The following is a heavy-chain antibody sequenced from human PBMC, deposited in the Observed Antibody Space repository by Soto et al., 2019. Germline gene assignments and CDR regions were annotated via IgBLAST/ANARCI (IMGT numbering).Heavy chain of an antibody. V-gene: IGHV1-69*13. CDR2: IIPIFGTA. CDR3: ARPYCCGGSCSNWFDP. J-gene: IGHJ5*01. Sequence: GASVKVSCKASGGTFSSYAISWVRQAPGQGLEWMGGIIPIFGTANYAQKFQGRVTITADESTSTAYMELSSLRSEDTAVYYCARPYCCGGSCSNWFDPWGQGTLVTVSS. D-gene: IGHD2-15*01. CDR1: GGTFSSYA.